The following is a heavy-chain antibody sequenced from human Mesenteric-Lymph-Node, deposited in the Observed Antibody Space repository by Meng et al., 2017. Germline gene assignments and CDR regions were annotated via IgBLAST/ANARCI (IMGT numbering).Heavy chain of an antibody. Sequence: QGQRPHGGAGRLKPSETLSLTCAVNGGSLSGAYWNWIRQPPGKGLEWIGEIIHGGSPSSNPSLKSRVTISIDTSKNQLSLMLSSVTAADTAVYYCARRPTGIDYWGQGTLVTVSS. CDR1: GGSLSGAY. CDR2: IIHGGSP. V-gene: IGHV4-34*12. J-gene: IGHJ4*02. CDR3: ARRPTGIDY. D-gene: IGHD2-8*02.